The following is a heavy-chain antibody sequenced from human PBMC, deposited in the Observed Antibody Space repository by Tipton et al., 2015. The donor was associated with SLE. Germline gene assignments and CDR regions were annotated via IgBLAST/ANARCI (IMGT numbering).Heavy chain of an antibody. CDR2: IYYSGTT. V-gene: IGHV4-59*01. Sequence: TLSLTCSVSGASITDYQWTWIRQPPGKRLEWIGYIYYSGTTNYNPSLKSRVTISVDTSKNQFSLKLSSVTAADTAVYYCARALPFNYDFWSGYSTDPFDVWGQGTMVTVSA. CDR3: ARALPFNYDFWSGYSTDPFDV. J-gene: IGHJ3*01. CDR1: GASITDYQ. D-gene: IGHD3-3*01.